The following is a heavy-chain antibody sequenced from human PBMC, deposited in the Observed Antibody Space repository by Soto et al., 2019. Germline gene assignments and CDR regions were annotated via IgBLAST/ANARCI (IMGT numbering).Heavy chain of an antibody. CDR1: GYTFTSYG. V-gene: IGHV1-18*01. Sequence: QAQLVQSGAEVKKPGASVKVSCKASGYTFTSYGITWVRQAPGQGLSWMGWISAYNGNTNYAQKLQGRVTMTTDTSTSTAYTELRSLRADDTAVYYCAREIVVVPAAEQSYYYYGMDVWGQGTKVTVSS. CDR3: AREIVVVPAAEQSYYYYGMDV. CDR2: ISAYNGNT. J-gene: IGHJ6*02. D-gene: IGHD2-2*01.